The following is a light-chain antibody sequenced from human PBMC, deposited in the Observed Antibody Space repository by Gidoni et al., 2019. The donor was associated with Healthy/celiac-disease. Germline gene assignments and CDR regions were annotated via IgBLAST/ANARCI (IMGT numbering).Light chain of an antibody. V-gene: IGKV3-20*01. Sequence: EIALTQSPGTLSLSPRERATLSCRASQSVSSSYLDWYQQTPGQAPRLLIYGASSRATGIPDRFSGSGSGTDFTLTISRLEPEDFAVYYCQQYGSSRFTFGPGTKVDIK. CDR2: GAS. J-gene: IGKJ3*01. CDR3: QQYGSSRFT. CDR1: QSVSSSY.